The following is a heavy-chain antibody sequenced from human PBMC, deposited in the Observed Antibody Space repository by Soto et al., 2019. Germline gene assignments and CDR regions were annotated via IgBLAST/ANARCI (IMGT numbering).Heavy chain of an antibody. D-gene: IGHD3-9*01. V-gene: IGHV3-15*07. CDR1: GFTFSNAW. CDR2: IKSKTDGGTT. J-gene: IGHJ4*02. Sequence: GGSLRLSCAASGFTFSNAWMNWVRQAPGKGIEWVGRIKSKTDGGTTDYAAPVKGSFTISSDDSKNTLYLQMNSLKTEDTAVYYCTARDILTGYPHYWGQGTLVTVSS. CDR3: TARDILTGYPHY.